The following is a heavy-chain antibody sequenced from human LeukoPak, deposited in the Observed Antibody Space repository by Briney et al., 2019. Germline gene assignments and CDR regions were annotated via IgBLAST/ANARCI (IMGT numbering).Heavy chain of an antibody. CDR3: ARHNFDFWSDNWFDP. CDR2: ISYSGST. J-gene: IGHJ5*02. CDR1: GDSITSSYY. Sequence: SETLSLTCTVSGDSITSSYYWSWIRPPPGKGLEWIGSISYSGSTYYNPSLKSRITISVDTSKNQFSLMLSSVSAADTAVYYRARHNFDFWSDNWFDPWGQGTLVTVSS. V-gene: IGHV4-39*01. D-gene: IGHD3-3*01.